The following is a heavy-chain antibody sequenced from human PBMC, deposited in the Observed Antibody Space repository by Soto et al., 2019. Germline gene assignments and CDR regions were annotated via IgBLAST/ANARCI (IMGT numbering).Heavy chain of an antibody. D-gene: IGHD2-15*01. J-gene: IGHJ3*02. CDR1: GGSISSYY. Sequence: SETLSLTCTVSGGSISSYYWSWIRQPPGKGLEWIGYIYYSGSTNYNPSLESRVTISVDTSKNQFSLKLSSVTAADTAVYYCARRRRANYCSGGSCYDLGAFDIWGQGTMVTVSS. CDR2: IYYSGST. V-gene: IGHV4-59*08. CDR3: ARRRRANYCSGGSCYDLGAFDI.